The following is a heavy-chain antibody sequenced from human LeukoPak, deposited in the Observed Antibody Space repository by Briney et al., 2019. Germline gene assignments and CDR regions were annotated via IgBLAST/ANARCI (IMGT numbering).Heavy chain of an antibody. CDR2: IYYSGST. D-gene: IGHD3-10*01. V-gene: IGHV4-59*01. CDR1: GCSISSYY. CDR3: ARGLYYYGSGSYYNVNNAFDI. J-gene: IGHJ3*02. Sequence: PSETLSLTCTVSGCSISSYYWSWIRQPPGKGLEWIGYIYYSGSTNYNPSLKGRVTISVDTSKNQFSLKLSSVTAADTAVYYCARGLYYYGSGSYYNVNNAFDIWGQGTMVTVSS.